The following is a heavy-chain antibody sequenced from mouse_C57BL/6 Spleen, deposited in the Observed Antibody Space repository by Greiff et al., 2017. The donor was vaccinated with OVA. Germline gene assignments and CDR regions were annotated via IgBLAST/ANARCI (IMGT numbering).Heavy chain of an antibody. CDR3: TRDYYGPDY. CDR1: GYTFTDYE. CDR2: IDPETGGT. V-gene: IGHV1-15*01. Sequence: QVQLQQSGAELVRPGASVTLSCKASGYTFTDYEMHWVKQTPVHGLEWIGAIDPETGGTAYNQKFKGKAILTADKSSSTAYMELRSLTSEDSAVYYCTRDYYGPDYWGQGTTLTVSS. D-gene: IGHD1-2*01. J-gene: IGHJ2*01.